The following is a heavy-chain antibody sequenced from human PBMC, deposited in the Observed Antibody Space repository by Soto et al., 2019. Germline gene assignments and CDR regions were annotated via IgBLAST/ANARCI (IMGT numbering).Heavy chain of an antibody. CDR1: GFTFSSYA. CDR3: ASSLDYGDPYYYYGMDV. V-gene: IGHV3-23*01. CDR2: ISGSGGST. D-gene: IGHD4-17*01. Sequence: GGSLRLSCAASGFTFSSYAMSWVRQAPGKGLEWVSAISGSGGSTYYADSVKGRFTISRDNSKSTLYLQMNSLRAEDTAVYYCASSLDYGDPYYYYGMDVWGQGTTVTVSS. J-gene: IGHJ6*02.